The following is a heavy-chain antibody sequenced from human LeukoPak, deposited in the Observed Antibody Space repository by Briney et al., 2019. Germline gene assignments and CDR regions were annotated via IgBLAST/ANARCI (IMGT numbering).Heavy chain of an antibody. J-gene: IGHJ3*02. CDR3: ASIYGDRRYDAFDI. CDR2: IYYSGST. Sequence: YWIGWVRQMPGKGLEWMGIIYYSGSTYYNPSLKSRVTISVDTSKNQFSLKLSSVTAADTAVYYCASIYGDRRYDAFDIWGQGTMVTVSS. CDR1: Y. D-gene: IGHD4-17*01. V-gene: IGHV4-31*02.